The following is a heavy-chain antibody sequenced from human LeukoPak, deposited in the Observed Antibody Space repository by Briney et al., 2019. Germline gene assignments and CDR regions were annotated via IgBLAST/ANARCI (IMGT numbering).Heavy chain of an antibody. Sequence: PSETLSLTCTVSGGSISPYYWTWIRQPPGKGLEWIGYIYHSGTTNYNPSLKSRVAILVDTSKRQLSLQLNSVTAADTAMYYCARDGLNWNSGYHFDYWGQGTLVTVSS. CDR2: IYHSGTT. J-gene: IGHJ4*02. CDR1: GGSISPYY. V-gene: IGHV4-59*01. CDR3: ARDGLNWNSGYHFDY. D-gene: IGHD1/OR15-1a*01.